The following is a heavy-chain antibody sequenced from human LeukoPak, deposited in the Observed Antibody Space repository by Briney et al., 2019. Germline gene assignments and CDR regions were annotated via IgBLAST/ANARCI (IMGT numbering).Heavy chain of an antibody. Sequence: SETLSLTCTVSGGSISSSSYYWGWIRQPPGKGLEWIGSIYYSGSTYYNPSLKSRVTISVDTSKNQFSLKLSSVTAADTAVYYCARLAFSDYDFWSGYSFYYWGQGTLVTVSS. J-gene: IGHJ4*02. CDR3: ARLAFSDYDFWSGYSFYY. D-gene: IGHD3-3*01. CDR1: GGSISSSSYY. V-gene: IGHV4-39*01. CDR2: IYYSGST.